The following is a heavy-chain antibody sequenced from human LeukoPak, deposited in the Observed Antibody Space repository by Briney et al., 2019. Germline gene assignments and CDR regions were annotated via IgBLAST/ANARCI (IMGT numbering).Heavy chain of an antibody. Sequence: PSETLSLTCTVSGGSISSYYWSWIRQPPGKGLEWIGYIYYSGSTNYNPSLKSRVTISVDTSKNQFSLKLSSVTAADTAVYYCARAGTRLNMVQGVIMGSAFDIWGQGTMVTVSS. D-gene: IGHD3-10*01. CDR3: ARAGTRLNMVQGVIMGSAFDI. V-gene: IGHV4-59*01. J-gene: IGHJ3*02. CDR2: IYYSGST. CDR1: GGSISSYY.